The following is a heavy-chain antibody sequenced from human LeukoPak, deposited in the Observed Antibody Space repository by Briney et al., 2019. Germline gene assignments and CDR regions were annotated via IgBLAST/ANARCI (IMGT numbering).Heavy chain of an antibody. CDR3: AGLYYDYVWGSYRYEDAFDI. Sequence: ASVKVSCKASGYTFTSYYMHWVRQAPGQGLEWMGIINPSGGSTSYAQKFQGRVTMTRDTSTSTVYMELSSLRSEDTAVYYCAGLYYDYVWGSYRYEDAFDIWGQGTMVTVSS. CDR2: INPSGGST. J-gene: IGHJ3*02. V-gene: IGHV1-46*01. CDR1: GYTFTSYY. D-gene: IGHD3-16*02.